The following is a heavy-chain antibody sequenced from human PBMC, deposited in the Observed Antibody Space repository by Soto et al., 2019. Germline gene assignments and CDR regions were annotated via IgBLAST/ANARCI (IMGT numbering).Heavy chain of an antibody. D-gene: IGHD3-10*01. CDR1: GGSINNAAYY. CDR3: ATMGRSAWGFDQ. Sequence: QVQLQESGPGLVKPSQTLSLTCTVSGGSINNAAYYWSWVRRHPGEGLEWIGYVFHSGTTYSDAPLKSRVTISVDTSNNQSSLKLNSVTGADTAIYYCATMGRSAWGFDQWGQGTLVTVSS. V-gene: IGHV4-31*03. CDR2: VFHSGTT. J-gene: IGHJ4*02.